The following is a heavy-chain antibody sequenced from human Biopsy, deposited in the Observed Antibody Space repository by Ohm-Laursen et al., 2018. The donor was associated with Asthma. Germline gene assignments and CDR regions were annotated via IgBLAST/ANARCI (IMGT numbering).Heavy chain of an antibody. Sequence: SLRLSCAASGLAVSRDHMFWVRQAPGKGLEWVSVIYSGGTSHTADSVRGRFTISRDYSKNTLYLQMHSPRAEDTAVYYCARGDSSNWSHYYFDYWGQGTLVTVSS. J-gene: IGHJ4*02. CDR1: GLAVSRDH. CDR3: ARGDSSNWSHYYFDY. D-gene: IGHD3-22*01. CDR2: IYSGGTS. V-gene: IGHV3-53*01.